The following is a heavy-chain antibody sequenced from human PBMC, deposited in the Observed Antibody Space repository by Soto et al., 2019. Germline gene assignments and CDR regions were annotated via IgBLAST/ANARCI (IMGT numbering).Heavy chain of an antibody. V-gene: IGHV3-23*01. Sequence: GASLRLSCAACGFTFSSYAMSWVRQAPGKGLEWVSAISGSGGSTYYADSVKGRFTISRDNSKNTLYLQMNSLRAEDTAVYYCALRDMGYYYYGMDVWGQGTTVTVSS. D-gene: IGHD2-15*01. J-gene: IGHJ6*02. CDR1: GFTFSSYA. CDR3: ALRDMGYYYYGMDV. CDR2: ISGSGGST.